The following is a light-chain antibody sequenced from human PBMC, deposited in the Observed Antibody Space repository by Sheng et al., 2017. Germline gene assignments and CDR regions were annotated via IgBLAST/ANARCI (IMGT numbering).Light chain of an antibody. Sequence: EIVLTQSPATLSLSPGERVTLSCRASQSVSSNSLAWYQQRPGQAPRLLIYGASRRATGIPDRFSGSGSGTDFTLTITRLEPEDSALYYCQQYVTSRTFGQGTKVEIK. CDR1: QSVSSNS. J-gene: IGKJ1*01. CDR2: GAS. V-gene: IGKV3-20*01. CDR3: QQYVTSRT.